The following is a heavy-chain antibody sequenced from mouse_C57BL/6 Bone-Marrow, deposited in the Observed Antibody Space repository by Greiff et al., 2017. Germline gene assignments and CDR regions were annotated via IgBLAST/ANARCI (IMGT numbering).Heavy chain of an antibody. V-gene: IGHV5-4*01. J-gene: IGHJ4*01. D-gene: IGHD1-1*01. CDR3: ARDRVGYAMDY. CDR2: ISDGGSYT. Sequence: EVKLVESGGDLVKPGGSLKLSCAASGFTFSSYAMSWVRQTPEKRLEWVATISDGGSYTYYPDNVKGRFTISRDNAKNNLYLQMSHLKSEDTAMYYCARDRVGYAMDYWGQGTSVTVSS. CDR1: GFTFSSYA.